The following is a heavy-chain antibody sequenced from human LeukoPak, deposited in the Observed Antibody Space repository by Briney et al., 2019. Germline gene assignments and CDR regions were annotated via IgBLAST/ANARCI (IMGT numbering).Heavy chain of an antibody. J-gene: IGHJ1*01. CDR1: GYSFTSHW. CDR3: ARAYYYDSSGYPSADYFHF. D-gene: IGHD3-22*01. CDR2: IYPGDSDT. V-gene: IGHV5-51*01. Sequence: GESLKISCKGSGYSFTSHWIGWVRQMPGKGLEWMGIIYPGDSDTRYSPSFQGQVTISADKSISTAYLQWSSLKASGTAMYFCARAYYYDSSGYPSADYFHFWGQGTLVTVSS.